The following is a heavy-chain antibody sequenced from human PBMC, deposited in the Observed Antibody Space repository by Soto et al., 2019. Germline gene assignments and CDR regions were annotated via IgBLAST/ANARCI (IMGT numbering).Heavy chain of an antibody. CDR1: GDSVSSNSAA. V-gene: IGHV6-1*01. CDR3: ARADPIYFCSGMDV. J-gene: IGHJ6*02. CDR2: TYYMSKWYN. D-gene: IGHD1-26*01. Sequence: SQTLSLTCAISGDSVSSNSAAWNWIRQSPSRGLEWLGRTYYMSKWYNDYALSVKIRISITPDTSKNQFSLQLNSVTPEDSAMYYWARADPIYFCSGMDVWGQATTGTVSS.